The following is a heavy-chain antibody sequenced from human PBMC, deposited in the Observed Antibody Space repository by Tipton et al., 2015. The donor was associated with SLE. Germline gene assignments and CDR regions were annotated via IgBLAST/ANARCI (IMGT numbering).Heavy chain of an antibody. V-gene: IGHV4-59*01. Sequence: TLSLTCTVSGGSISSYYWSWIRQPPGKGLEWIGYIYYSGSTNYNPSLKSRVTISVDTSKNQFSLKLSSVTAADPAVYYCARAPNGSPGYGGQATLVTVSS. D-gene: IGHD2-8*01. CDR2: IYYSGST. CDR1: GGSISSYY. CDR3: ARAPNGSPGY. J-gene: IGHJ4*02.